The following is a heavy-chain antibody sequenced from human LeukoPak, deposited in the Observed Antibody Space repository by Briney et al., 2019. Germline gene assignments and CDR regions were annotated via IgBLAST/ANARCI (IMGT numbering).Heavy chain of an antibody. D-gene: IGHD6-13*01. Sequence: ASPRPLCCAFRFTFTGHSINWGRQAPGEGVEWGLSLSSSSSYINYADSVKGRFTSSRDNAKNSVYQQMNNLRAEDTAVYYCARDFGYSSSWYSFIDYWGQGTLVTVPS. J-gene: IGHJ4*02. CDR1: RFTFTGHS. CDR2: LSSSSSYI. V-gene: IGHV3-21*01. CDR3: ARDFGYSSSWYSFIDY.